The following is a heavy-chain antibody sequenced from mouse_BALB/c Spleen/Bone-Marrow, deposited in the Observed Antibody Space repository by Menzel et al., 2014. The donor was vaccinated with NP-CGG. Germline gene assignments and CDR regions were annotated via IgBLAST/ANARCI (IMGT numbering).Heavy chain of an antibody. J-gene: IGHJ2*01. D-gene: IGHD2-1*01. CDR3: VRGNYGNYVDYFDF. V-gene: IGHV5-6-3*01. CDR1: GYTFSNYG. Sequence: EVQLVESGGGLVQPGGSLKLPCAASGYTFSNYGMSWVRQTPDKRLELVATINSDGGSTYYPDSVKGRFTIYRDTAKNTLYLQMSSLKSEETAMYYCVRGNYGNYVDYFDFWGQGTTLTVSS. CDR2: INSDGGST.